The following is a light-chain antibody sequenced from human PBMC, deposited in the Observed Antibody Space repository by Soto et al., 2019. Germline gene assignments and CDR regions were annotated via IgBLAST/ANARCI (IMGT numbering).Light chain of an antibody. CDR1: SSNIGTNT. V-gene: IGLV1-44*01. Sequence: QSVLTQPPSASGTPGQRVTISCSGSSSNIGTNTVNWYLQLPGTAPKLLIYNNDQRPSGIPERFSGSKSGTSASLAISGLQSGDEANYYCAAWDDSLNGFYVFGSGTKVTVL. J-gene: IGLJ1*01. CDR2: NND. CDR3: AAWDDSLNGFYV.